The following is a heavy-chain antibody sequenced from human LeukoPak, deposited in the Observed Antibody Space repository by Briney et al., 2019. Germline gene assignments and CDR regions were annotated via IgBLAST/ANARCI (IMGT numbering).Heavy chain of an antibody. CDR2: INSDGSST. CDR1: GFTFSSYG. CDR3: ARDGVTITYYFDY. V-gene: IGHV3-74*01. Sequence: GGSLRLSCAASGFTFSSYGMSWVRQAPGKGLVWVSRINSDGSSTSYADSVKGRFTISRDNAKNTLYLQMNSLRAEDTAVYYCARDGVTITYYFDYWGQGTLVTVSS. D-gene: IGHD4-23*01. J-gene: IGHJ4*02.